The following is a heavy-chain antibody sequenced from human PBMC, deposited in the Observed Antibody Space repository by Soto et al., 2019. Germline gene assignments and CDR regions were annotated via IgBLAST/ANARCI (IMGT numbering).Heavy chain of an antibody. CDR2: IYSAGTT. CDR1: GFTVSSNY. D-gene: IGHD3-3*01. J-gene: IGHJ6*03. V-gene: IGHV3-66*01. CDR3: ARVPYGSGEAYYPYYYMDV. Sequence: PGGSLRLSCAASGFTVSSNYMTWVRQAPGKGLEWVSLIYSAGTTYYADSVKGRFTISRDNSENTLFLQMNSLRAEDTAVYYCARVPYGSGEAYYPYYYMDVWGKGTTVTVSS.